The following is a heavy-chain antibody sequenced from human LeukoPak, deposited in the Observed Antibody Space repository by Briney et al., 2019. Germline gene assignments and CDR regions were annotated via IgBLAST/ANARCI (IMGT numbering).Heavy chain of an antibody. Sequence: KPGGSLRVSCAASGFTFSTYAMTWVRQAPGEGLECVSDISGSGGETDYAVSVNGRFTLFRAKSKNTLYMQMTRLRAEDTAVYYCAKRGYRNYGALLYYMDVWGKGTTVTVSS. D-gene: IGHD4-11*01. V-gene: IGHV3-23*01. CDR2: ISGSGGET. CDR3: AKRGYRNYGALLYYMDV. J-gene: IGHJ6*03. CDR1: GFTFSTYA.